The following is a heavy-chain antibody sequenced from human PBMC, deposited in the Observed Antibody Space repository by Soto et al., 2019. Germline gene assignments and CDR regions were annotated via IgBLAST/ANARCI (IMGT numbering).Heavy chain of an antibody. D-gene: IGHD6-13*01. J-gene: IGHJ4*02. V-gene: IGHV4-34*08. CDR1: GGTFSGYY. CDR3: ASAAAGSKVVDY. Sequence: PSETLSLTCAVYGGTFSGYYWSWISQPPGKGLEWIGEINHSGSTNYNPSLKSRVTISVDTSKNQFSLKLSSVTAADTAVYYCASAAAGSKVVDYWGQGTLVTVSS. CDR2: INHSGST.